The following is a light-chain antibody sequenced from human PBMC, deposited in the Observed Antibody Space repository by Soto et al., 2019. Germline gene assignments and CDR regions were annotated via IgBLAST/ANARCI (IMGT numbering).Light chain of an antibody. CDR3: AAWDDSLNGL. CDR2: SDN. CDR1: SSNIGSYT. Sequence: QAVLTQPPSASGTPGQRGTISCSGSSSNIGSYTVNWYQQLPGTAPKLLIYSDNQRPSGVPDRFSGSKSGTSASLAISGLQSEDEADYYCAAWDDSLNGLFGGGTKLTV. V-gene: IGLV1-44*01. J-gene: IGLJ2*01.